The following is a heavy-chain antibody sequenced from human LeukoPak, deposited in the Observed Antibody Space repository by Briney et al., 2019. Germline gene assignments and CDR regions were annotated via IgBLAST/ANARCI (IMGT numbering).Heavy chain of an antibody. CDR2: IYHSGST. J-gene: IGHJ3*02. CDR3: AREGYYYDSSGYLGAFDI. V-gene: IGHV4-38-2*02. D-gene: IGHD3-22*01. CDR1: GYSISSGYY. Sequence: SETLSLTCTVSGYSISSGYYWGWIRQPPGKGLEWIGSIYHSGSTYYNPSLKSRVTISVDTSKNQFSLKLSSVTAADTAMYYCAREGYYYDSSGYLGAFDIWGQGTMVTVSS.